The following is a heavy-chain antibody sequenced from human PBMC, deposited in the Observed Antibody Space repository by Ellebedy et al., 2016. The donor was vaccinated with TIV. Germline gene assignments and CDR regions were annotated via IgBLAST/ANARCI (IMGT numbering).Heavy chain of an antibody. CDR2: VNHSGST. Sequence: MPSETLSLTCAVYGGSLSGYYWSWIRQPPGQGLEWIGEVNHSGSTNFNPSLGSRLTISVDTYKDQFSLKLTSVTAADTAVYYCATYSYGWEDYWGQGTLVTVSS. CDR3: ATYSYGWEDY. V-gene: IGHV4-34*01. CDR1: GGSLSGYY. D-gene: IGHD5-18*01. J-gene: IGHJ4*02.